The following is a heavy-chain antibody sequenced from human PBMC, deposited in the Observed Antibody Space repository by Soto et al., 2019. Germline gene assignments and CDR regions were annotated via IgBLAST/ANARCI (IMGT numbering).Heavy chain of an antibody. V-gene: IGHV1-18*01. D-gene: IGHD3-10*01. Sequence: QVQLVQSGAEVKKPGASEKVSCEASGYTFTSYGISWVRQAPGQGLEWMGWISAYNGNTNYAQKLQGRVTMTTDTSTSTAYMELRSLRSDDTAVYYCAREVVTMVRGVTYYYGMDVWGQGTTVTVSS. J-gene: IGHJ6*02. CDR1: GYTFTSYG. CDR3: AREVVTMVRGVTYYYGMDV. CDR2: ISAYNGNT.